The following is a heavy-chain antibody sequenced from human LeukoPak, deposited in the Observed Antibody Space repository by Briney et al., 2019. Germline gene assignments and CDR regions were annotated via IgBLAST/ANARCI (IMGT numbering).Heavy chain of an antibody. CDR2: IYYSGST. CDR3: ARISNTWYQFDY. V-gene: IGHV4-31*02. D-gene: IGHD6-13*01. CDR1: GFTVSSNY. J-gene: IGHJ4*02. Sequence: LRLSCAASGFTVSSNYMSWIRQHPGKGLEWIGYIYYSGSTYYNPSLKSRVTISVDTSKNQFSLKLSSVTAADTAVYYCARISNTWYQFDYWGQGTLVTVSS.